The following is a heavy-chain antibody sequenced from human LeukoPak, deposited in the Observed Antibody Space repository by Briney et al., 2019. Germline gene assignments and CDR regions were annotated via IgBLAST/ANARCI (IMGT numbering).Heavy chain of an antibody. CDR2: FHPEDGET. Sequence: GASVKVSCKVSGYTVTELSMHWVRQSPGKGLEWMRGFHPEDGETIYAQKFQGRVTITADKSTSTAYMELSSLRSEDTAVYYCARGVRYSYGPKGGGDYYYYMDVWGKGTTVTVSS. CDR1: GYTVTELS. J-gene: IGHJ6*03. D-gene: IGHD5-18*01. CDR3: ARGVRYSYGPKGGGDYYYYMDV. V-gene: IGHV1-24*01.